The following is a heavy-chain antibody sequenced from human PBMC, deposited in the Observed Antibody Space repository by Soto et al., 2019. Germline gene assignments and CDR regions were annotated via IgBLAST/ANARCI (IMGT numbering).Heavy chain of an antibody. Sequence: QVQLQQWGAGLLKPSETLSLTCAVYGGSFSGYYWTWIRQSPEKGLEWIGEVNHSGTTYYNPSLKTRVTISVHTPKNQFSLTMRSVTAADTAVYYCARGIGYCSSINCYSSRRLRFDSWGQGTLVTVSS. V-gene: IGHV4-34*01. D-gene: IGHD2-2*01. CDR1: GGSFSGYY. CDR3: ARGIGYCSSINCYSSRRLRFDS. CDR2: VNHSGTT. J-gene: IGHJ4*02.